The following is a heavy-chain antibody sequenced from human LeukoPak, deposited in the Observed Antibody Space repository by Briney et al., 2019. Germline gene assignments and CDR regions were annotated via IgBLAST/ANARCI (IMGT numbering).Heavy chain of an antibody. CDR3: ARQVGGFWYFDL. J-gene: IGHJ2*01. D-gene: IGHD6-25*01. V-gene: IGHV4-34*01. CDR1: GGSFSGYY. Sequence: PPETLSLTCAVYGGSFSGYYWSWIRQPPGKGLEWIGEINHSGSTNYNPSLKSRVTISVDTSKNQFSLKLSSVTAADTAVYYCARQVGGFWYFDLWGRGTLVTVSS. CDR2: INHSGST.